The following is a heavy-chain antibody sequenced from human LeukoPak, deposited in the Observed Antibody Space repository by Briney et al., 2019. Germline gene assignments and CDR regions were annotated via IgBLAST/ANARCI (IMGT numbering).Heavy chain of an antibody. V-gene: IGHV1-69*01. CDR3: ASGGGGYNLEAANDY. CDR1: RFIFSSYA. Sequence: RWSLRLSFAASRFIFSSYAISWVRQAPGQGLEWRGGIIPIVGTANYAQKFQGRVTITADEYTSTAYMELSSLRSEDTAVYYCASGGGGYNLEAANDYWGQGTLVTVSS. J-gene: IGHJ4*02. CDR2: IIPIVGTA. D-gene: IGHD5-24*01.